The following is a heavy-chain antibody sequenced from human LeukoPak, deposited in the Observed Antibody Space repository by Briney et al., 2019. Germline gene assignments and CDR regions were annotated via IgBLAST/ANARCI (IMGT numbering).Heavy chain of an antibody. CDR2: IYSDNT. D-gene: IGHD4/OR15-4a*01. Sequence: GGSLRLSCTVSGFTVSTNSMSWVRQAPGRGLEWVSFIYSDNTHYSDSVKGRFTISRDNSKNTLYLQMNSLRAEDTAVYYCARRAGAYSHPYDYWGQGTLVTVSS. V-gene: IGHV3-53*01. J-gene: IGHJ4*02. CDR1: GFTVSTNS. CDR3: ARRAGAYSHPYDY.